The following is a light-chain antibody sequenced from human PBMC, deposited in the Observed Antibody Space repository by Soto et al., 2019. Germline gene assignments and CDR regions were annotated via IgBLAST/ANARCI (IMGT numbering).Light chain of an antibody. Sequence: EIMMTQSPATMSVSPGERATLSCRASQTVSSKLAWYQLKPGQAPRLLIYGASTKATDIPARFSGSGSGTDFALTIGSRQSEDFAVYYCQQYNNWPPAFGQGTTVE. J-gene: IGKJ1*01. CDR3: QQYNNWPPA. CDR2: GAS. V-gene: IGKV3-15*01. CDR1: QTVSSK.